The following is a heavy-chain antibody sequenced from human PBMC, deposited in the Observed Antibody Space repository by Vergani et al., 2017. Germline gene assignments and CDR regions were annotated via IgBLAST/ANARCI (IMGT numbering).Heavy chain of an antibody. CDR2: INPNSGGT. Sequence: QVQLVQSGAEVKKPGASVKVSCKASGYTFTDYFMHWVRQAPGQGLEWMGWINPNSGGTNYAQKFQGRVTMTRDTSISTAYMELSNLRSEDTAVYYCARVGTSSNRDCFGYWGQGTLVTVSS. CDR1: GYTFTDYF. D-gene: IGHD2-2*01. CDR3: ARVGTSSNRDCFGY. V-gene: IGHV1-2*02. J-gene: IGHJ4*02.